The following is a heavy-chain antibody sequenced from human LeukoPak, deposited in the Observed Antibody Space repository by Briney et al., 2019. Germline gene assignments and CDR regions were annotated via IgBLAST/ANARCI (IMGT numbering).Heavy chain of an antibody. CDR2: IYYSGST. D-gene: IGHD5-12*01. Sequence: SQTLSLTCTVSGGSISSGDYYWSWIRQPPGKGLGWIGYIYYSGSTYYNPSLKSRVTISVDTSKNQFSLKLSSVTAADTAVYYCAAMGNVDIVATTSTFDYWGQGTLVTVSS. V-gene: IGHV4-30-4*01. CDR3: AAMGNVDIVATTSTFDY. J-gene: IGHJ4*02. CDR1: GGSISSGDYY.